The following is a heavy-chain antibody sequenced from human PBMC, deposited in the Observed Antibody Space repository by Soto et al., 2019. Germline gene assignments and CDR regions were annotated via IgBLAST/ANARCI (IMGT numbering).Heavy chain of an antibody. J-gene: IGHJ6*02. Sequence: ASVKVSCKASGYTFTGYFMHWVRQAPGQGLEWMGWMNPNSGGTNYAQKFQGRVTMTRDTSISIAYMEMSRLRSDDTAVYYCARVDCSGGSCQWSGMDVWGQGTTVTVSS. CDR1: GYTFTGYF. V-gene: IGHV1-2*02. CDR3: ARVDCSGGSCQWSGMDV. D-gene: IGHD2-15*01. CDR2: MNPNSGGT.